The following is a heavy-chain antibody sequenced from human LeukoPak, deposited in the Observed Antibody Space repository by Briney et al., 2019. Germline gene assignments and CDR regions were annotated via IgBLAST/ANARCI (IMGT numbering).Heavy chain of an antibody. CDR1: GYTLTELS. V-gene: IGHV1-24*01. D-gene: IGHD1-1*01. CDR2: FGPEHGET. J-gene: IGHJ6*02. Sequence: ASVKVSCKVSGYTLTELSMHWVRQAPGKGLEWMGGFGPEHGETLYAQNFQGRVAVTEDRATDTAYMELSGLRSEDTAVYYCARERTEIVPTEVTTQFYPYYYGMDVWGQGTTVTVSS. CDR3: ARERTEIVPTEVTTQFYPYYYGMDV.